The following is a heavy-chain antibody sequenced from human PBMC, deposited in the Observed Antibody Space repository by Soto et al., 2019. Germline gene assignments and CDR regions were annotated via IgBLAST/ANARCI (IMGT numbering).Heavy chain of an antibody. J-gene: IGHJ6*02. Sequence: QVQLVESGVGVVQPGRSRRLSCVVSGFTFSTYGMHWVRQAPGKGLEWVAVIWHDGNRKYYVDSVKGRFTISRDDSENTLHLQMNSLRVEDTAVYYCVRYSGLYGLDVWGQGTTVTVSS. CDR1: GFTFSTYG. D-gene: IGHD3-10*01. CDR3: VRYSGLYGLDV. CDR2: IWHDGNRK. V-gene: IGHV3-33*01.